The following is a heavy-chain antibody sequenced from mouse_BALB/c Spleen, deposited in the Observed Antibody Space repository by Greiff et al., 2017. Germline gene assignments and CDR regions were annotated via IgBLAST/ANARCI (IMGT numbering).Heavy chain of an antibody. V-gene: IGHV1S56*01. CDR2: IYPGNVNT. J-gene: IGHJ4*01. CDR3: AREGLLRLRYAMDY. Sequence: LVESGPELVKPGASVRISCKASGYTFTSYYIHWVKQRPGQGLEWIGWIYPGNVNTKYNEKFKGKATLTADKSSSTAYMQLSSLTSEDSAVYFCAREGLLRLRYAMDYWGQGTSVTVSS. CDR1: GYTFTSYY. D-gene: IGHD1-2*01.